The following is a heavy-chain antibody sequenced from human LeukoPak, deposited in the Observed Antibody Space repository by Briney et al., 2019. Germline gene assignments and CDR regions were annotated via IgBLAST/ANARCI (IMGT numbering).Heavy chain of an antibody. Sequence: GSLRLSCAASGFTFSSYAMSWIRQPPGKGLEWIGEINHSGSTNYNPSLKSRVTISVDTSKNQFSLKLSSVTAADTAVYYCARGVFLRGSRPFDYWGQGTLVTVSS. D-gene: IGHD3-3*01. J-gene: IGHJ4*02. CDR3: ARGVFLRGSRPFDY. CDR2: INHSGST. CDR1: GFTFSSYA. V-gene: IGHV4-34*01.